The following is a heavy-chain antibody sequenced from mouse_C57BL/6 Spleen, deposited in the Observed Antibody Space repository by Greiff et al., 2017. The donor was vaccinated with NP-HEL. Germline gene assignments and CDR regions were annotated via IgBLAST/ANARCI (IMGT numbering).Heavy chain of an antibody. J-gene: IGHJ2*01. Sequence: VQLQQSGPELVKPGASVKISCKASGYAFSSSWMNWVKQRPGKGLEWIGRIYPGDGDTNYNGKFKGKATLTADKSSSTAYMQLSSLTSEDSAVYFCARCFGYDYFDYWGQGTTLTVSS. V-gene: IGHV1-82*01. CDR1: GYAFSSSW. CDR3: ARCFGYDYFDY. D-gene: IGHD2-2*01. CDR2: IYPGDGDT.